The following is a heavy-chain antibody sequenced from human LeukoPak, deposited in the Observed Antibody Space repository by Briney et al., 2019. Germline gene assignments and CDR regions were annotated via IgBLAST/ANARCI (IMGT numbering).Heavy chain of an antibody. J-gene: IGHJ4*02. Sequence: GGSLRLSCAASGFTFSTNGMNWVRQAPGKGLEWIGRIKSKSDGGTTDYAAPVKGRFTISRDDSKNTLYLQMNSLKTEDTAVYYGATGLVTIFGVASDYWGQGTLVIVSS. CDR2: IKSKSDGGTT. CDR3: ATGLVTIFGVASDY. V-gene: IGHV3-15*01. CDR1: GFTFSTNG. D-gene: IGHD3-3*01.